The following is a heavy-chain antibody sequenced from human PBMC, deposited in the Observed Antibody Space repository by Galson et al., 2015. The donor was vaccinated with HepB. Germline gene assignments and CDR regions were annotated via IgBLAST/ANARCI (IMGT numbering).Heavy chain of an antibody. CDR3: ARHTLKELLYYYGMDV. D-gene: IGHD1-7*01. CDR1: GYSFTSYW. Sequence: QSGAEVKKPGESLRISCKGSGYSFTSYWISWVRQMPGKGLEWMGRIDPSDSYTNYSPSFQGHVTISADKSISTAYLQWSSLKASDTAMYYCARHTLKELLYYYGMDVWGQGTTVTVSS. CDR2: IDPSDSYT. V-gene: IGHV5-10-1*01. J-gene: IGHJ6*02.